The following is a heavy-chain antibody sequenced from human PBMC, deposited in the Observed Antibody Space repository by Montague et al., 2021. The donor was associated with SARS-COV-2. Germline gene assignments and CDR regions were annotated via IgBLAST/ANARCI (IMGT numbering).Heavy chain of an antibody. J-gene: IGHJ4*02. CDR3: ARGGERSLLERPRDY. CDR2: IYYSGST. V-gene: IGHV4-59*01. D-gene: IGHD3-16*01. Sequence: SETLSLTCTVSGGSISSYYWSWIRQPPGKGLEWIGYIYYSGSTNYNPSLKSRVTILVDTSKNQFSLKLSSVTAADTAVYYCARGGERSLLERPRDYWGQGTLVTVSS. CDR1: GGSISSYY.